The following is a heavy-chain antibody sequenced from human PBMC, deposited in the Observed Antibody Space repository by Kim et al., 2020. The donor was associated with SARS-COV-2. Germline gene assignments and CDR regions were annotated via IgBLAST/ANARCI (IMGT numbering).Heavy chain of an antibody. V-gene: IGHV5-51*01. J-gene: IGHJ3*02. CDR3: ARNYGSGVCFDI. D-gene: IGHD3-10*01. Sequence: RYSRSFPGQVTSSADKSISTAYLQWSSLKASDTAMYYCARNYGSGVCFDIWGQGTMVTVSS.